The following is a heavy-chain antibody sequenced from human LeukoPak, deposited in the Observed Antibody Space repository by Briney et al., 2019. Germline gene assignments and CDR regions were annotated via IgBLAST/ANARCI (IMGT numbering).Heavy chain of an antibody. J-gene: IGHJ5*02. D-gene: IGHD2-2*02. CDR1: GFTFSDYY. V-gene: IGHV3-11*05. CDR2: ISTTSSYT. CDR3: ARDWYCSSSICYTDRNWFDP. Sequence: GGSLRLSCAASGFTFSDYYMSWIRQAPGKGLEWVSYISTTSSYTDYADSVRGRFTISRDNAKNLLCLQMSSLRPEDTAVYYCARDWYCSSSICYTDRNWFDPWGQGTLVTVSS.